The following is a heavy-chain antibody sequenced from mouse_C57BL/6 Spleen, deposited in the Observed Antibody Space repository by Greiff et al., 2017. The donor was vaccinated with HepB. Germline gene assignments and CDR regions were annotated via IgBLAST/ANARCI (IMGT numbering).Heavy chain of an antibody. CDR1: GFNIKDDY. Sequence: VQLKQSGAELVRPGASVKLSCTASGFNIKDDYMHWVKQRPEQGLEWIGWIDPENGDTEYASKFQGKATITADTSSNTAYLQLSSLTSDDTAVYYCTGGSNYAMDYWGQGTSVTVSS. D-gene: IGHD6-1*01. J-gene: IGHJ4*01. V-gene: IGHV14-4*01. CDR3: TGGSNYAMDY. CDR2: IDPENGDT.